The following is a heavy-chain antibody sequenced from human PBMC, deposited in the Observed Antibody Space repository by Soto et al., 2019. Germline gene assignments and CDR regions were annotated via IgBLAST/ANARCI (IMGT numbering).Heavy chain of an antibody. CDR1: GDSVSSNSAA. CDR2: TYYRSKWYN. D-gene: IGHD3-22*01. Sequence: SQTLSLTCAISGDSVSSNSAAWNWIRQSPSRGLEWLGRTYYRSKWYNDYAVSVKSRITINPDTSKNQFSLQLNSVTPEDTAVYYCARDRVTMIVVARRGAFDIWGQGTMVTVSS. V-gene: IGHV6-1*01. CDR3: ARDRVTMIVVARRGAFDI. J-gene: IGHJ3*02.